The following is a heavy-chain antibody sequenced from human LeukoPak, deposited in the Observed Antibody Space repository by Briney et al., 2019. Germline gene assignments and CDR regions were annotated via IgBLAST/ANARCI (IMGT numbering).Heavy chain of an antibody. V-gene: IGHV3-48*01. CDR2: ISSDTKTV. J-gene: IGHJ4*02. CDR3: ARVGSRYGPPNS. D-gene: IGHD5-18*01. CDR1: GFNFRFYI. Sequence: GGSLRLSCAASGFNFRFYIMNWVRQAPGKGLEWISYISSDTKTVDYADAVKGRFTISRDNAKNSLYLQMNSLSADDTAVYYCARVGSRYGPPNSWGQGTLVTVSS.